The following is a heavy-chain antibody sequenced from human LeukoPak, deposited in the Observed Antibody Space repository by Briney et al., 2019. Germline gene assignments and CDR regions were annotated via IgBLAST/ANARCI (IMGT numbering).Heavy chain of an antibody. CDR1: GFTFSSYA. V-gene: IGHV3-23*01. D-gene: IGHD1-26*01. CDR3: AKDPPIISIVGAIDLDY. Sequence: PGGSLRLSCAASGFTFSSYAMSWVRQAPGKGLEWVSAISGSGGSIYYADSVKGRFTISRDNSKNTLYLQMNSLRAEDTAVYYCAKDPPIISIVGAIDLDYWAREPWSPSPQ. CDR2: ISGSGGSI. J-gene: IGHJ4*02.